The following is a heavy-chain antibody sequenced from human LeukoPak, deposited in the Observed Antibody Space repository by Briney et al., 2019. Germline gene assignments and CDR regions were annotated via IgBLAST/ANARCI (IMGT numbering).Heavy chain of an antibody. CDR2: INHSGST. CDR3: ALSVYYYGMDV. Sequence: PSETLSLTCAVYGGSFSGYYWSWIRQPPGKGLEWIGEINHSGSTNYNPSLKSRVTTSVDTSKNQFSLKLSSVTAADTAVYYCALSVYYYGMDVWGQGTTVTVSS. CDR1: GGSFSGYY. V-gene: IGHV4-34*01. J-gene: IGHJ6*02.